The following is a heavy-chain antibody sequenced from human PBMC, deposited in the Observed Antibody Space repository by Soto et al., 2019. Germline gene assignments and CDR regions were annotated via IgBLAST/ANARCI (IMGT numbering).Heavy chain of an antibody. J-gene: IGHJ4*02. Sequence: SETLSLTCTVSGGSINGGDYHWTWIRQTPGKGLEWIGAIYYSGSTYYNPSLKSRVTISVDTSKNQFSLKLSSVTAADTAVYYCARTGYYDSSGYYWSFDYWGQGTLVTVSS. CDR1: GGSINGGDYH. V-gene: IGHV4-30-4*01. CDR3: ARTGYYDSSGYYWSFDY. CDR2: IYYSGST. D-gene: IGHD3-22*01.